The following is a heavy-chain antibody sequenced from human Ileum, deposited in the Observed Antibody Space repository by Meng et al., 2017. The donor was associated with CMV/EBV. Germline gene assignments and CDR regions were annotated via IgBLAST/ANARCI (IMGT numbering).Heavy chain of an antibody. J-gene: IGHJ4*02. D-gene: IGHD3-16*01. V-gene: IGHV3-30*02. Sequence: GGSLRLSCAASGFTFSTYGMHWVRQAPGKGLEWVAFIRYDESNKYYGDSVKGRFTISRDNSKNTLYLQMNSLSAEDTAVYYCARHRPGPSSLLRNDYWGQGTLVTVSS. CDR1: GFTFSTYG. CDR2: IRYDESNK. CDR3: ARHRPGPSSLLRNDY.